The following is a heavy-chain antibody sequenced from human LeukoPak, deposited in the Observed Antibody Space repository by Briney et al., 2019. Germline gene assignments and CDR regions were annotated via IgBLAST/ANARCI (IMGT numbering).Heavy chain of an antibody. CDR2: ISWNSGSI. D-gene: IGHD1-1*01. V-gene: IGHV3-9*01. CDR3: AKANSVQGTSLDY. CDR1: GFTFDDYA. J-gene: IGHJ4*02. Sequence: GGSLRLSCAASGFTFDDYAMHWVWQAPGKGLEWVSGISWNSGSIGYADSVKGRFTISRDNAKNSLYLQMNSLRAEDTALYYCAKANSVQGTSLDYWGQGTLVTVSS.